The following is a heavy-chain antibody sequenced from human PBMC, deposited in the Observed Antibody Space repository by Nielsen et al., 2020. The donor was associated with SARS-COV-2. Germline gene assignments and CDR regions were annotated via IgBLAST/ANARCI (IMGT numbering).Heavy chain of an antibody. CDR3: ATARYCSRTSCSAGTDMFDP. J-gene: IGHJ5*02. V-gene: IGHV3-15*01. D-gene: IGHD2-2*01. CDR1: GFTFSKAW. Sequence: GGSLRLSCVASGFTFSKAWMSWVRQAPGKGLEWVGRIKSKIDGGTTDYAAPVKDRFSISRDGSKNTVYLDMSSLRTEDTAVYYCATARYCSRTSCSAGTDMFDPWGQGTQVIVSS. CDR2: IKSKIDGGTT.